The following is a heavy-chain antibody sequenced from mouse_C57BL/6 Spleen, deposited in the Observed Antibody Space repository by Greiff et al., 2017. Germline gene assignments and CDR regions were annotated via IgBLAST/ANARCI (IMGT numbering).Heavy chain of an antibody. CDR1: GYTFTSYW. CDR2: INPSNGGT. J-gene: IGHJ1*03. D-gene: IGHD1-1*01. V-gene: IGHV1-53*01. Sequence: VQLQESGTELVKPGASVKLSCKASGYTFTSYWMHWVKQRPGQGLEWIGNINPSNGGTNYNQKFKSKATLTVDKSSSTAYMQLSSLTSEDSAVYYCARGAITTVVGGYFDVWGTGTTVTVSS. CDR3: ARGAITTVVGGYFDV.